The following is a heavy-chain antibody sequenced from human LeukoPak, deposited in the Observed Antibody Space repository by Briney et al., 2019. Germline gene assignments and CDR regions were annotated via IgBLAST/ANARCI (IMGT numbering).Heavy chain of an antibody. CDR1: GGSISGYY. J-gene: IGHJ6*03. V-gene: IGHV4-59*01. D-gene: IGHD5-18*01. CDR2: IYYSGST. CDR3: ARGRRPPDIAMVYYYYYYMDV. Sequence: SETLSLTCTVSGGSISGYYWSWIRQPPGKGLEWIGYIYYSGSTNYNPSLKSRVTISVDTSKNQFSLKLSSVTAADTAVYYCARGRRPPDIAMVYYYYYYMDVWGKGTTVTVSS.